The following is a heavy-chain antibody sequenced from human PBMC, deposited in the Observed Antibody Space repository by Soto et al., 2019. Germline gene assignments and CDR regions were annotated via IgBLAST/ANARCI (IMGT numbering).Heavy chain of an antibody. V-gene: IGHV3-23*01. CDR3: ARRSSGWYFDY. Sequence: EVQLLESGGGLVQPGGSLRLSCAASGFSFSSYAMNWVLQAPGKGLEWVSVISGSGDSTYYAESVKGRFTISRDNSKNTLYLQMISLRAEDTAVYYCARRSSGWYFDYWGQGTLVIVSS. D-gene: IGHD6-19*01. CDR1: GFSFSSYA. CDR2: ISGSGDST. J-gene: IGHJ4*02.